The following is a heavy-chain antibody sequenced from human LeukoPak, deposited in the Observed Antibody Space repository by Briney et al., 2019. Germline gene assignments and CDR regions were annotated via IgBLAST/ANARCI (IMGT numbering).Heavy chain of an antibody. CDR2: ISYDGSNK. V-gene: IGHV3-30*04. D-gene: IGHD3-3*01. CDR3: ASDKSGYYYYGMDV. CDR1: GFTFSSYA. J-gene: IGHJ6*02. Sequence: GGSLRLSCAASGFTFSSYAMHWVRQAPGRGLEWVAVISYDGSNKYYADSVKGRFTISRDNSKNTLYLQMNSLRAEDTAVYYCASDKSGYYYYGMDVWGQGTTVTVSS.